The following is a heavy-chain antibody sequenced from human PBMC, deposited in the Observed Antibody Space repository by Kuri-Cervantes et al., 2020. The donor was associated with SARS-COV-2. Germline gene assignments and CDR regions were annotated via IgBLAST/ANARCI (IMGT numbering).Heavy chain of an antibody. CDR3: ARVGDGEYCSGGSCYPWYFDY. D-gene: IGHD2-15*01. CDR2: IYLGDSDT. J-gene: IGHJ4*02. Sequence: GGSLRLSCLGSGSSFTSYWIGWVRQMPGKGLEWMGIIYLGDSDTRYSPSFTGQVTISADKSTSTAYLQWSRLKASYTAMYYCARVGDGEYCSGGSCYPWYFDYWGQGTLVTVSS. CDR1: GSSFTSYW. V-gene: IGHV5-51*01.